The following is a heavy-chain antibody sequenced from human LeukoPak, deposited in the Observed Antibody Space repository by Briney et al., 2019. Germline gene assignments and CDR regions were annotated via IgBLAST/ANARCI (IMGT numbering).Heavy chain of an antibody. Sequence: SETLSLTCTVSGGSISSYYWSWIRQPPGKGLEWIGEISHSGSTNYNPSLKSRVTISVDTSKNQFSLKLSSVTAADTAVYYCARLYGSGTERAFDIWGQGTMVTVSS. J-gene: IGHJ3*02. CDR1: GGSISSYY. CDR3: ARLYGSGTERAFDI. CDR2: ISHSGST. V-gene: IGHV4-34*01. D-gene: IGHD3-10*01.